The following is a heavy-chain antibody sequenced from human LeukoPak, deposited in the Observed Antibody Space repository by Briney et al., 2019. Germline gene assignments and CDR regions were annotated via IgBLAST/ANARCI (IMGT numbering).Heavy chain of an antibody. V-gene: IGHV1-2*02. Sequence: ASVKVSCKASGYTFTGYYMHWVRQAPGQGLEWMGWINPNSGGTNYAQKFQDRVTMTRDTSITTAYMDLSRLRSDDTAVYYCARDQVVRGDDLDYWGQGTLVTVSS. CDR3: ARDQVVRGDDLDY. CDR2: INPNSGGT. D-gene: IGHD3-10*01. CDR1: GYTFTGYY. J-gene: IGHJ4*02.